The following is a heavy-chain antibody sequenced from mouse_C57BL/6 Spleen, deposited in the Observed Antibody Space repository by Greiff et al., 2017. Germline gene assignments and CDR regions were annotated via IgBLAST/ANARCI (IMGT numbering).Heavy chain of an antibody. D-gene: IGHD1-1*02. V-gene: IGHV5-17*01. CDR3: ARPVNYGHSWFAY. CDR1: GFTFSDHG. Sequence: EVQVVESGGGLVKPGGSLKISCAASGFTFSDHGWHWVRPAPETGLEWVAYISSGSSTINYADTVKGRFTLSRYNAKNTLFLQMTSLRSEDTAMYYCARPVNYGHSWFAYWGQGTLVTVSA. J-gene: IGHJ3*01. CDR2: ISSGSSTI.